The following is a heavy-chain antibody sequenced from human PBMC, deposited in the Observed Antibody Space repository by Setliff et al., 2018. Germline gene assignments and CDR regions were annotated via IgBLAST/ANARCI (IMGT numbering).Heavy chain of an antibody. CDR1: GGSVSNSGFF. V-gene: IGHV4-39*01. CDR2: IYDSGSS. J-gene: IGHJ5*02. Sequence: PSETLSLTCTVSGGSVSNSGFFWGWLRQAPGKGLVWIGNIYDSGSSNYNASLKSRLIITRDTSKNQISLKLTSVTAADTAVYYCGRGFSRIEGWGNWFDPWGQGILVTVS. D-gene: IGHD2-15*01. CDR3: GRGFSRIEGWGNWFDP.